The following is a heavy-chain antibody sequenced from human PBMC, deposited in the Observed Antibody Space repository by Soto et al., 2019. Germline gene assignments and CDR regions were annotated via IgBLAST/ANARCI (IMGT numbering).Heavy chain of an antibody. CDR1: GYTFSTYG. CDR3: ARNSCLDKSCYLDY. CDR2: ISAYNGNT. Sequence: AASVKVSCKASGYTFSTYGITWGRQAPGQGLEWMGWISAYNGNTNYAQKLQGRVTMTTDTSTSTAYMELRSLISDDTAVYSCARNSCLDKSCYLDYWGQGTPVTVSS. V-gene: IGHV1-18*01. D-gene: IGHD1-26*01. J-gene: IGHJ4*02.